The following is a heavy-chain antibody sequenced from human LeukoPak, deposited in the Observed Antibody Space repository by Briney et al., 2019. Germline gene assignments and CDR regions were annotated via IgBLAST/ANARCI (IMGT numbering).Heavy chain of an antibody. CDR3: ARGRGYSYGTDY. V-gene: IGHV3-48*01. Sequence: GGSLRLSCAASGFTFSSYSMNWVRHAPGKGLELVSYISSSGSTIYYADSVRGRFTISRDNAKNSLYLQMNSLRAEDTAVYYCARGRGYSYGTDYWGQGTLITVSS. D-gene: IGHD5-18*01. CDR2: ISSSGSTI. J-gene: IGHJ4*02. CDR1: GFTFSSYS.